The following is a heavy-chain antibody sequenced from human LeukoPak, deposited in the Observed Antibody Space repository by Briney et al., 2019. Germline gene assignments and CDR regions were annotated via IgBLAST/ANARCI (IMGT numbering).Heavy chain of an antibody. CDR3: ARRRSDSIYY. D-gene: IGHD2-21*02. CDR1: GVSISSYY. CDR2: IYYSGNT. J-gene: IGHJ4*02. V-gene: IGHV4-59*01. Sequence: SETLSLTCTVSGVSISSYYWSWIRRPPGKGLEWIGYIYYSGNTNYNPSLKSRVTISVDKSKNQFSLYLSSVTAADTAVYFCARRRSDSIYYWGQGTLVTVSS.